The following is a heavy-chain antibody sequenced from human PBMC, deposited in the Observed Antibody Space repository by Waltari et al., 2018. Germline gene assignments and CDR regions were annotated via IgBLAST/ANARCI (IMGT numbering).Heavy chain of an antibody. CDR1: GGSLSSSSYY. D-gene: IGHD3-10*01. J-gene: IGHJ4*02. Sequence: QLQLQESGPGLVKPSETLSLTCTVSGGSLSSSSYYWGWIRQPPGKGLEWIGSIYYSGSTYYNPSLKSRVTISVDTSKNQFSLKLSSVTAADTAVYYCARGGALLWFRGEWYFDYWGQGTLVTVSS. CDR3: ARGGALLWFRGEWYFDY. V-gene: IGHV4-39*07. CDR2: IYYSGST.